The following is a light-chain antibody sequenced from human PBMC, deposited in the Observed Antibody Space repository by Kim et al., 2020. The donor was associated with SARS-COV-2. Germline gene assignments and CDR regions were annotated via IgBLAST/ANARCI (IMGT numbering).Light chain of an antibody. J-gene: IGKJ1*01. CDR3: QQYNKWPPWT. CDR2: GAS. Sequence: FPGERATLSCRASQSVSSDLAWYQQKPGQAPRLLIYGASTRATGIPARFSGSGSGTEFTLTISSLQSEDFAVYYCQQYNKWPPWTFGQGTKVDIK. V-gene: IGKV3-15*01. CDR1: QSVSSD.